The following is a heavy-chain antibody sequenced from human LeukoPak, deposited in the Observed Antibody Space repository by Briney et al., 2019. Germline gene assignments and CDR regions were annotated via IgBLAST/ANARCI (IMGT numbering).Heavy chain of an antibody. CDR1: GYTFTGYY. CDR3: ASLEMATKEGYFDY. V-gene: IGHV1-2*02. CDR2: INPNSGGT. D-gene: IGHD5-24*01. J-gene: IGHJ4*02. Sequence: ASVKVSCKASGYTFTGYYIHWVRQAPGQGLEWMGWINPNSGGTNYAQKFQGRVTMTRDTSISTAYMELSRLRSDDTAVYYCASLEMATKEGYFDYWGQGTLVTVSS.